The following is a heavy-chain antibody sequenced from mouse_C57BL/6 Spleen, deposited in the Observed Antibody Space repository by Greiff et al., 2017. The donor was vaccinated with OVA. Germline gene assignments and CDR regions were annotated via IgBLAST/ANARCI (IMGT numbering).Heavy chain of an antibody. Sequence: VQLQQPGAELVRPGSSVKLSCKASGYTFTSYWMHWVKQRPIQGLEWIGNIDPSDSETHYNQKFKDKATLTVDKSSSTAYMQLSSLTSEDSAVYYGATGKVATIENWYFDVWGTGTTVTVSS. D-gene: IGHD1-1*02. V-gene: IGHV1-52*01. CDR2: IDPSDSET. CDR3: ATGKVATIENWYFDV. J-gene: IGHJ1*03. CDR1: GYTFTSYW.